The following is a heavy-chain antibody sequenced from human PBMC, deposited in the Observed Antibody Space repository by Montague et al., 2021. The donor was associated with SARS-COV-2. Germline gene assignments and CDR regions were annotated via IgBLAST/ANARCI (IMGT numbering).Heavy chain of an antibody. CDR1: GGSISRYT. CDR3: ARVGRGSSWYEVAFDI. D-gene: IGHD6-13*01. Sequence: SETLSLTCTVSGGSISRYTWTWIRQPPGTGLEWIWNIYNSGSTNYNTSLTSRVTISVDTSKNQFYLKLSSVAAADTAVYYCARVGRGSSWYEVAFDIWGQGAMVTVSS. CDR2: IYNSGST. J-gene: IGHJ3*02. V-gene: IGHV4-59*01.